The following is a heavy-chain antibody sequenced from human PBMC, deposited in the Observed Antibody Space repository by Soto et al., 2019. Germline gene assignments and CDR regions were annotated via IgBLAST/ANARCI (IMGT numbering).Heavy chain of an antibody. J-gene: IGHJ4*02. Sequence: GGSLRLSCAASRFSFSDYAMSWVRQAPGKGLEWVSGVSSSGFTTYYADSVKGRFTISRDNSKNTLYLQMNSLRAEDTAIYYCASNDSGTYTGKFDYCGRGTMVAIYS. CDR1: RFSFSDYA. CDR2: VSSSGFTT. V-gene: IGHV3-23*01. CDR3: ASNDSGTYTGKFDY. D-gene: IGHD3-10*01.